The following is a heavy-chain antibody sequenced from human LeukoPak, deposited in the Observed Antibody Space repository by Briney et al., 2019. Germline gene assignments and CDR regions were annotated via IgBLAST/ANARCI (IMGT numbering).Heavy chain of an antibody. CDR2: INPNSGGT. CDR1: GYTFIGYY. D-gene: IGHD1-26*01. Sequence: ASVKVSCKASGYTFIGYYMHWVRQAPGQGLEWMGWINPNSGGTNYAQKFQGWVTMTRDTSISTAYMELSRLRSDDTAVYYCARDGVGATDPYYYYGMDVWGQGTTVTVSS. J-gene: IGHJ6*02. CDR3: ARDGVGATDPYYYYGMDV. V-gene: IGHV1-2*04.